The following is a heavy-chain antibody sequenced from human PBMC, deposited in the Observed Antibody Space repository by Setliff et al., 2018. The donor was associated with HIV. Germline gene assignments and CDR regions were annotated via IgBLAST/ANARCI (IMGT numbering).Heavy chain of an antibody. CDR3: AVPSQDSNGWSPFDY. V-gene: IGHV4-31*03. CDR1: GVSITTDGYY. D-gene: IGHD6-19*01. Sequence: SETLSLTCSVSGVSITTDGYYWSWIRHYPGKGLEWIGYMYHSGSTYYNASLASRLIMSLDPSKNQFSLKLNSMRAEDTAIYYCAVPSQDSNGWSPFDYWGQGTLVTVSS. CDR2: MYHSGST. J-gene: IGHJ4*02.